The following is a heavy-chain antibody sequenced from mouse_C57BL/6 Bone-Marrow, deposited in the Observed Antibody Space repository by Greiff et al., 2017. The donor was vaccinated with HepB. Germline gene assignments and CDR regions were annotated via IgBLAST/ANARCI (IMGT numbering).Heavy chain of an antibody. CDR1: GFTLSDYG. Sequence: EVQGVESGGGLVQPGGSLKLSCAASGFTLSDYGMAWVRQAPRKGPEWVAFISNLAYSIYYADTVTGRFTISRENAKNTLYLEMSSLRSEDTAMYYCARQNYYGSSPYYAMDYWGQGTSVTVSS. D-gene: IGHD1-1*01. CDR2: ISNLAYSI. V-gene: IGHV5-15*01. J-gene: IGHJ4*01. CDR3: ARQNYYGSSPYYAMDY.